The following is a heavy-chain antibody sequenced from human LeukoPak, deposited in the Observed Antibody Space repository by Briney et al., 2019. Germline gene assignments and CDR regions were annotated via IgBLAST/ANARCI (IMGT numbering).Heavy chain of an antibody. V-gene: IGHV1-2*02. D-gene: IGHD6-19*01. Sequence: ASVKVSCMASGYTLTGYYMHWVRHAPGQGLEWMGWFNPNSGGTNYAQMLQSRVTITRDTSISTAYMELSRLRSDDTAVYYCARVRIAVAGTFSWFDPWGQGTLVTVSS. CDR1: GYTLTGYY. CDR3: ARVRIAVAGTFSWFDP. CDR2: FNPNSGGT. J-gene: IGHJ5*02.